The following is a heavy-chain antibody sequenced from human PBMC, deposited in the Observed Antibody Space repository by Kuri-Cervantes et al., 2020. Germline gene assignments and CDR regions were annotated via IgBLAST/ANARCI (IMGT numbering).Heavy chain of an antibody. CDR2: IIPIFGTA. Sequence: SVKVSCKASGGTFSSYAISWVRQAPGRGLEWMGGIIPIFGTANYAQKFQGRVTITADESTSTAYMELRSLRSDDTAVYYCASGVGELGYYGMDVWGQGTTVTVSS. CDR1: GGTFSSYA. V-gene: IGHV1-69*13. D-gene: IGHD3-10*01. CDR3: ASGVGELGYYGMDV. J-gene: IGHJ6*02.